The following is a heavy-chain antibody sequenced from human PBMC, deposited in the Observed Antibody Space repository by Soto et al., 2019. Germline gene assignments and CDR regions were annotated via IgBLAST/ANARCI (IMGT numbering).Heavy chain of an antibody. CDR3: ANQRVYYYYGMDV. CDR2: ISGSGGST. J-gene: IGHJ6*02. CDR1: GFTFSSYA. V-gene: IGHV3-23*01. Sequence: GGSLRVSCAASGFTFSSYAMSWVRQAPGKGLEWVSAISGSGGSTYYADSVKGRFTISRDNSKNTLYLQMNSLRAEDTAVYYCANQRVYYYYGMDVWGQGTTVTVSS.